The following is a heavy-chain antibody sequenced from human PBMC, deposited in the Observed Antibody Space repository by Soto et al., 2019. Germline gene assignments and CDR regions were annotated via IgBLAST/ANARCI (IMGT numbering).Heavy chain of an antibody. J-gene: IGHJ4*02. CDR3: ARRGMAVSSYYVDY. V-gene: IGHV3-64*01. D-gene: IGHD2-8*02. CDR2: ISSNGGST. Sequence: EVQLVESGGGLVQPGGSLRLSCAASGFTFSSYAMHWVRQAPGKGLEYVSAISSNGGSTYYANSVKGRFTISRDNSKNTLYLQMGSLRAEDMAVYYCARRGMAVSSYYVDYWGQGTLVTVSS. CDR1: GFTFSSYA.